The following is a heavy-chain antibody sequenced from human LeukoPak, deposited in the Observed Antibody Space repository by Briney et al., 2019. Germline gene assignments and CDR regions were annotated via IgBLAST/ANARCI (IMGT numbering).Heavy chain of an antibody. CDR3: AKRGVVIRVILVGFHKEAYYFDS. CDR2: ISDSGGRT. J-gene: IGHJ4*02. D-gene: IGHD3-22*01. Sequence: PAGSLRLSCAVSGITLSNYGMNWVRQAPGKGLEWVAGISDSGGRTNYADSVKGRFTISRDNPKNTLYLQMNSLRAEDTAVYFCAKRGVVIRVILVGFHKEAYYFDSWGQGALVTVSS. CDR1: GITLSNYG. V-gene: IGHV3-23*01.